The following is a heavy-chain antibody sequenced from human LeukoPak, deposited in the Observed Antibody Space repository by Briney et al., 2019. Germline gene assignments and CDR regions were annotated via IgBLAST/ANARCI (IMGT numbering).Heavy chain of an antibody. J-gene: IGHJ5*02. CDR1: GYTFTSYG. CDR2: ISIYNSNT. D-gene: IGHD3-3*01. V-gene: IGHV1-18*01. Sequence: ASVKVSCKASGYTFTSYGISWVRQAPGQGLEWMGWISIYNSNTDYAQKLRGRVTMTTDTSTSTAYLELRGLRSDDTAVYYCARITYDFWSGYYMPDDPWGQGTLVTVSS. CDR3: ARITYDFWSGYYMPDDP.